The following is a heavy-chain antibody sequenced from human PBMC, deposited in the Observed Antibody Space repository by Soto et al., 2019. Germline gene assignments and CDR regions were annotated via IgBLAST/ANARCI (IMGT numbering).Heavy chain of an antibody. CDR2: ISGSGGST. CDR3: AKAPRRYCTNGVCSDY. Sequence: GGSLRLSCAASGCTFSSYAMSWVRQAPGKGLEWVSAISGSGGSTYYADSVKGRFTISRDNSKNTLYLQMNSLRAEDTAVYYCAKAPRRYCTNGVCSDYWGQGTLVTVSS. J-gene: IGHJ4*02. V-gene: IGHV3-23*01. D-gene: IGHD2-8*01. CDR1: GCTFSSYA.